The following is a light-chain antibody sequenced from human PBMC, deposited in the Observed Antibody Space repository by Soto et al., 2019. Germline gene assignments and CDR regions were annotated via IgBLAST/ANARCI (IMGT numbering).Light chain of an antibody. J-gene: IGKJ5*01. Sequence: EIVMMQSPATLSVSPGERATLSCRASQRVSGDLAWYQQKPGQAHRLLIYGPSTRATGIPARFSGSGFGTEFTLTISGLQSEDFAIYFCQQYKSWPITFGQGTRLEIK. CDR3: QQYKSWPIT. V-gene: IGKV3-15*01. CDR1: QRVSGD. CDR2: GPS.